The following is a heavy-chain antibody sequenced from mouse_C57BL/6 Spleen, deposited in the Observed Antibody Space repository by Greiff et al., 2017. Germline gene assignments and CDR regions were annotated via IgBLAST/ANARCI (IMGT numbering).Heavy chain of an antibody. J-gene: IGHJ2*01. V-gene: IGHV1-64*01. CDR2: IHPNSGST. D-gene: IGHD4-1*01. Sequence: QVQLQQPGAELVKPGASVKLSCKASGYTFTSYWMHWVKQRPGQGLEWIGMIHPNSGSTNYNEKFKSKATLTVDKSSSTAYMQLSSLTSAVSAFYYCASNWDSGDYWGQGTTLTVSS. CDR3: ASNWDSGDY. CDR1: GYTFTSYW.